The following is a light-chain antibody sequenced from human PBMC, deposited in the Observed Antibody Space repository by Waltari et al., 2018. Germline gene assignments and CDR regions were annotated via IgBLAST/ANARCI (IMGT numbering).Light chain of an antibody. CDR3: SSYAGSNSLHVI. CDR1: SRDLGDYTY. J-gene: IGLJ2*01. CDR2: EVN. V-gene: IGLV2-8*01. Sequence: QSALTQPPSASGPPGQSVTLSCPETSRDLGDYTYVSWYQHHPDKAPKLVIYEVNKRPSGVPDRFSGSKSGNTASLTVSGLQTEDEADYYCSSYAGSNSLHVIFGGGTKLTVL.